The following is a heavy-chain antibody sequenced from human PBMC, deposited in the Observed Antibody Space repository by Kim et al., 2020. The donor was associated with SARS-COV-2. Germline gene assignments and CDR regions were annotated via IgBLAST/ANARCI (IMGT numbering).Heavy chain of an antibody. D-gene: IGHD6-13*01. V-gene: IGHV3-15*01. J-gene: IGHJ2*01. Sequence: YAAPVKGRFTISRDDSKNTLYLQMNSLKTEDTAVYYCTTIYPSYGSSWGLWGRGTLVTVSS. CDR3: TTIYPSYGSSWGL.